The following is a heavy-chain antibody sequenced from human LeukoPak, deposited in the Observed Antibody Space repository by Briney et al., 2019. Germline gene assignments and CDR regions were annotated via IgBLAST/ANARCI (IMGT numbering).Heavy chain of an antibody. CDR2: ISAYNGNT. Sequence: ASVNVSCKASGYTFTSYGISWVRQAPGQGLEWMGWISAYNGNTNYAQKLQGRVTMTTDTSTSTAYMELRSLRSDDTAVYYCARVIGVVVPAAMEWFDPWGQGTLVTVSS. J-gene: IGHJ5*02. D-gene: IGHD2-2*01. CDR1: GYTFTSYG. V-gene: IGHV1-18*04. CDR3: ARVIGVVVPAAMEWFDP.